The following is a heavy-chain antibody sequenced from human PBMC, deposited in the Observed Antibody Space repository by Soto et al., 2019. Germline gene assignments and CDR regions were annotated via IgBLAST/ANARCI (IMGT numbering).Heavy chain of an antibody. J-gene: IGHJ6*02. V-gene: IGHV3-23*01. Sequence: EVQLLESGGGLVQPGGSLRLSCAASGFPFSTSAMNWVRQAPGKGLEWVSIISGSSDAAYYAESVKGRFASSRDNSKNTLYLQMNSLRAEDAAVYYCAQYSGSYPVYNARSLWCQGTTVTVS. CDR3: AQYSGSYPVYNARSL. CDR1: GFPFSTSA. D-gene: IGHD1-26*01. CDR2: ISGSSDAA.